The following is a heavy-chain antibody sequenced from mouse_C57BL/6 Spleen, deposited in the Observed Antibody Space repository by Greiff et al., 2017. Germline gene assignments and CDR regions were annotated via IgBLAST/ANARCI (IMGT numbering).Heavy chain of an antibody. CDR2: IYPGDGDT. V-gene: IGHV1-82*01. J-gene: IGHJ4*01. CDR3: ARDGKRGGGMDY. Sequence: QVQLQQSGPELVKPGASVKISCKASGYAFSSSWMNWVKQRPGKGLEWIGRIYPGDGDTNYNGKFKGKATLTPDKSSSTAYMQLSSLTSEDSAVSFCARDGKRGGGMDYWGQGTSVTVSS. D-gene: IGHD2-1*01. CDR1: GYAFSSSW.